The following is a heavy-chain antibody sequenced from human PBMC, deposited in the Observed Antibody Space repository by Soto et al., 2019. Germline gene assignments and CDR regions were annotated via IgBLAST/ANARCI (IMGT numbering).Heavy chain of an antibody. CDR3: ARDLAGGDH. V-gene: IGHV1-46*01. J-gene: IGHJ4*02. CDR1: GYTFTHYY. D-gene: IGHD3-3*02. CDR2: INPASGST. Sequence: QVQLVQSGAEVKKPGASVKLSCRTSGYTFTHYYIHWVRQAPGQGLEWLAIINPASGSTNYAQDFQGRLTLTMDPSTTTLYMELSGLRAEDTAIFYCARDLAGGDHWGQGPLVTVPS.